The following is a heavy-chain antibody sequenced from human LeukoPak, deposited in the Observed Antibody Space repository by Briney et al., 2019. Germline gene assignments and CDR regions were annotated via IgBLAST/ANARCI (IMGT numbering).Heavy chain of an antibody. Sequence: ASVKVSCKVSGYTLTELSMHWVRHAPGKGHEWMGGFDPEDGETIYAQKFQGRVTMTEDTSTDTAYMELSSLRSEDTAVYYCATPPDGSGSYPFSYWGQGTLVTVSS. V-gene: IGHV1-24*01. CDR1: GYTLTELS. D-gene: IGHD3-10*01. CDR2: FDPEDGET. CDR3: ATPPDGSGSYPFSY. J-gene: IGHJ4*02.